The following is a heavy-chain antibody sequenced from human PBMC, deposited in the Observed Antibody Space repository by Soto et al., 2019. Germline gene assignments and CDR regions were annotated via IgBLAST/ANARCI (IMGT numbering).Heavy chain of an antibody. CDR2: LTPGGETT. Sequence: VGSLRLSCAASGFNFRGEAMTWVRQAPGKGLEWISALTPGGETTNYINSVKGRFTISRDNAKDTLFLQMNSLTDADTAIYYCVKDSPVSGKYQDLDYWGQGTLVTVSS. D-gene: IGHD1-26*01. V-gene: IGHV3-23*01. CDR3: VKDSPVSGKYQDLDY. CDR1: GFNFRGEA. J-gene: IGHJ4*02.